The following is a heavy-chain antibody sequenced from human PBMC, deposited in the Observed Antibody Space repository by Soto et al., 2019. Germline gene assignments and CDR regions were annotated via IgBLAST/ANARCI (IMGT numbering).Heavy chain of an antibody. CDR3: AGGRIVVVGIRAYFGMGV. J-gene: IGHJ6*02. CDR2: IIPVFGLV. D-gene: IGHD2-21*01. Sequence: QVHLLLQSGAEVKKPGSSVKVSCKASGGTPSNSAISWVRQAPGQRLEWMGDIIPVFGLVKYAQNFQGRFTITADDSTTTGYMALSSVRTQAPPVSYRAGGRIVVVGIRAYFGMGVWAQVGTVTVSS. CDR1: GGTPSNSA. V-gene: IGHV1-69*01.